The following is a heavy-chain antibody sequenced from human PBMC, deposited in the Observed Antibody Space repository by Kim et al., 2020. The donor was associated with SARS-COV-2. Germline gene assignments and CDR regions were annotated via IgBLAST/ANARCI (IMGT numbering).Heavy chain of an antibody. V-gene: IGHV4-34*01. Sequence: SETLSLTCAVYGGSFSGYYWSWIRQPPGKGLEWIGEINHSGSTNYNPSLKSRVTISVDTSKNQFSLKLSSVTAADTAVYYCARWAIQLWLRYDYYYGMDVWGQGTTVTVSS. D-gene: IGHD5-18*01. J-gene: IGHJ6*02. CDR3: ARWAIQLWLRYDYYYGMDV. CDR2: INHSGST. CDR1: GGSFSGYY.